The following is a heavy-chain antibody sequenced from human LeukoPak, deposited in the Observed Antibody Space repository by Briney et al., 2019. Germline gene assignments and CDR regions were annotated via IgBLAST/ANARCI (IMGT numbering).Heavy chain of an antibody. CDR1: GFTVSSNY. J-gene: IGHJ4*02. CDR2: IYFGGTT. Sequence: GGSLRLSCAASGFTVSSNYMTWVRQAPGQGLEWVSVIYFGGTTYHADSVKGRFTISRDNSKNTVYLQMNSLRVEDTAVYYCARGDGVYVYWGQGTLVTVSS. V-gene: IGHV3-53*01. D-gene: IGHD5/OR15-5a*01. CDR3: ARGDGVYVY.